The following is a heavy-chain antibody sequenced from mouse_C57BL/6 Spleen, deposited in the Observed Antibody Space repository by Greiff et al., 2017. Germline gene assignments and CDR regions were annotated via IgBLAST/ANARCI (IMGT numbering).Heavy chain of an antibody. V-gene: IGHV1-15*01. CDR2: LDPETGGT. J-gene: IGHJ4*01. D-gene: IGHD2-4*01. CDR3: TRRRDDYPYAMDD. Sequence: QVQLKQSGAELVRPGASVTLSCKASGYTFTDYEMHWVKQTPVHGLEWIGALDPETGGTASNQKFKGKAILTADKSSSTAYMELRSLTSEDSAVYYCTRRRDDYPYAMDDWGQGTSVTVSS. CDR1: GYTFTDYE.